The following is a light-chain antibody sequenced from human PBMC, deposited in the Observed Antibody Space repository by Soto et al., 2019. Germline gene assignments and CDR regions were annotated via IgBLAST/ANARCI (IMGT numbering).Light chain of an antibody. CDR1: RRSGGSY. CDR2: GAS. V-gene: IGKV3-20*01. J-gene: IGKJ1*01. Sequence: EIVLPQSPDTLSLSTGARAPPSRRGGRRSGGSYLVWYQQKPGQAPRLLIYGASNRATGIPDRFSGSGSGTDFTLTISRLEPEDFAVYYCQQYGSSGTFGQGTKVDI. CDR3: QQYGSSGT.